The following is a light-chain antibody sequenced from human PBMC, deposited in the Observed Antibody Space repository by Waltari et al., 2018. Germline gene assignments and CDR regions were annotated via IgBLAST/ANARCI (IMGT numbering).Light chain of an antibody. CDR2: TAS. J-gene: IGKJ4*01. CDR3: QQYGSSPLT. V-gene: IGKV3-20*01. Sequence: EIVLTQSPGTLSLSPGERATLSCRASQSGTSNYLAWYQQKPGQAPRLLMYTASRRASGIPDRFSGSGSGTDFTLTISRLEPEDFAVYYCQQYGSSPLTFGGGTKVEIK. CDR1: QSGTSNY.